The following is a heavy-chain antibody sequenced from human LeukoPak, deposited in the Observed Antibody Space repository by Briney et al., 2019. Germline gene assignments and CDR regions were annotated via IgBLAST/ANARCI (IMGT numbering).Heavy chain of an antibody. V-gene: IGHV3-23*01. Sequence: GGSLRLSCAASGFTFSSYAMSWVRQAPGKGLEWVSAISGSGGSTYYADSVKGRSTISKDNSKNTLYLQMNSLRAEDTAVYYCAKGTHSHTPAFFGYWGQGALVTVSS. CDR2: ISGSGGST. CDR3: AKGTHSHTPAFFGY. J-gene: IGHJ4*02. D-gene: IGHD2-15*01. CDR1: GFTFSSYA.